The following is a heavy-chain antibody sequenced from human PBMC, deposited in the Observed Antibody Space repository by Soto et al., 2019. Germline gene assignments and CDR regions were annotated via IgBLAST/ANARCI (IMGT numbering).Heavy chain of an antibody. D-gene: IGHD3-16*01. Sequence: QVQLVQSGAEVKNPGASVKVSCKASGYTFTRYGIGWARQAPGQGLEWMGWINTYNGNTNYAQNVQGRVTLTTDTATRTTYMELRGLRSNDTAIYYCAMVDVYVTSSAQDVWGQGNTVIVSS. CDR2: INTYNGNT. CDR3: AMVDVYVTSSAQDV. J-gene: IGHJ6*02. CDR1: GYTFTRYG. V-gene: IGHV1-18*01.